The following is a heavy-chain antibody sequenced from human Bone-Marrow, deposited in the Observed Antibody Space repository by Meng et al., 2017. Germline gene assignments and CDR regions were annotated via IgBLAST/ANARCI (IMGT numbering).Heavy chain of an antibody. Sequence: SETLSLTCTVSGGSISSGSYYWSWIRQPAGKGLEWIGRIYTSGSTNYNPSLKSRVTISVDTSKNQFSLKLSSVTAADTAVYYCAREGGIAVAGSGSEDAFDIWGQGTMVTVSS. V-gene: IGHV4-61*02. CDR1: GGSISSGSYY. CDR2: IYTSGST. J-gene: IGHJ3*02. D-gene: IGHD6-19*01. CDR3: AREGGIAVAGSGSEDAFDI.